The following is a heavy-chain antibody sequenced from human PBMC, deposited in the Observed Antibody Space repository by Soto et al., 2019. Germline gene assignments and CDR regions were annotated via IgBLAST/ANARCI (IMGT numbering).Heavy chain of an antibody. CDR3: AGGGTYGTYFDY. CDR1: GFTFSSYA. CDR2: ISSNGGST. D-gene: IGHD4-17*01. V-gene: IGHV3-64*01. J-gene: IGHJ4*02. Sequence: EVQLVESGGGLVQPGGSLRLSCAASGFTFSSYAMHWVRQAPGKGLEYVSAISSNGGSTDYANSVKGGFTISRDNSKNTLYLQMGSLRAEDMAVYYCAGGGTYGTYFDYWGQGTLVTVSS.